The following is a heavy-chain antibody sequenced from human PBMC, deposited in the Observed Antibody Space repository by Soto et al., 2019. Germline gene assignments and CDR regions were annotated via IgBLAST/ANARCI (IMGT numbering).Heavy chain of an antibody. D-gene: IGHD4-17*01. Sequence: SETLSLTCTVSGGSFSSGDFYWSWIRQPPGKGLELVGNSYYSGSTYYNPSLRRRAIMSVDTSQNQFSLKLSSLTAADKAVYFCARADDFSDRFDYWGQGALVTVSS. CDR2: SYYSGST. J-gene: IGHJ4*02. CDR1: GGSFSSGDFY. V-gene: IGHV4-30-4*01. CDR3: ARADDFSDRFDY.